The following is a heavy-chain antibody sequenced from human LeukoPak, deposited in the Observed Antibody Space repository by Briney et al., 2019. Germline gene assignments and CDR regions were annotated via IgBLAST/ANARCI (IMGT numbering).Heavy chain of an antibody. D-gene: IGHD1-1*01. CDR3: TGERSGTIVDD. CDR1: GYFVSAGYY. CDR2: ISHRGTT. V-gene: IGHV4-38-2*02. Sequence: PSETLSLTCAVSGYFVSAGYYWGWIRHSPGKGLEWIGSISHRGTTYHNPSLKSRVIMSLDTSMNQFSLSLASVTAADTATYYCTGERSGTIVDDWGQGTLVTVSS. J-gene: IGHJ4*02.